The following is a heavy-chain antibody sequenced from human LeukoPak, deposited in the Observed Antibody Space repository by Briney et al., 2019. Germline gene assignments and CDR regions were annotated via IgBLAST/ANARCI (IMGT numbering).Heavy chain of an antibody. Sequence: GGSLRLSCAASGFTFTTYWMAWVRQAPGKGLEWVANIKQDGSEEYYVDSVKGRFTISRDNAKNSLYLQMNSLRAEDTAVYYCARGRQWLTKGYFDYWGQGTLVTVSS. D-gene: IGHD6-19*01. CDR3: ARGRQWLTKGYFDY. CDR2: IKQDGSEE. V-gene: IGHV3-7*05. J-gene: IGHJ4*02. CDR1: GFTFTTYW.